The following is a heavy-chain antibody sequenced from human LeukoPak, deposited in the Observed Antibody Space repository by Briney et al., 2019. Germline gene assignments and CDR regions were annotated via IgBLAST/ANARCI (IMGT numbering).Heavy chain of an antibody. Sequence: PSETLSLTCAVSGGSISSSNWWSWVRQPPGKGLEWIGEIYHSGSTNYNPSLKSRVTISVDTSKNQFSLKLSSVTAADTAVYYCARASHGWYFDLWGRGTLVTVSS. CDR2: IYHSGST. D-gene: IGHD6-6*01. J-gene: IGHJ2*01. CDR3: ARASHGWYFDL. V-gene: IGHV4-4*02. CDR1: GGSISSSNW.